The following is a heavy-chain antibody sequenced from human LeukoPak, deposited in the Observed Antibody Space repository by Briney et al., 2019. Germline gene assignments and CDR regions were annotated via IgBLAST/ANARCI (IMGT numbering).Heavy chain of an antibody. Sequence: PSETLSLTCTVSGGSISSYYWSWIWQPPGKGLEWIGYIYYSGSTNYNPSLKSRVTISVDTSKNQFSLKLSSVTAADTAVYYCARVHGPGVRSHDVLLWFGELSGYYGMDVWGQGTTVTVSS. V-gene: IGHV4-59*12. CDR2: IYYSGST. D-gene: IGHD3-10*01. CDR3: ARVHGPGVRSHDVLLWFGELSGYYGMDV. J-gene: IGHJ6*02. CDR1: GGSISSYY.